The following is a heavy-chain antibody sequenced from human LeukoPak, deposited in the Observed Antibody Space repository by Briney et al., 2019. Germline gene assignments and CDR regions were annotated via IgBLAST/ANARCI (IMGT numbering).Heavy chain of an antibody. J-gene: IGHJ4*02. CDR2: ISSSGSTI. CDR1: GFTFSDYY. Sequence: PGGSLRLSCAASGFTFSDYYMSWIRQAPGKGLEWVSYISSSGSTIYYADSVKGRFTIPRDNAKNSLYLQMNSLRAEDTAVYYCARDFLAAAGSYYFDYWGQGTLVTVSS. CDR3: ARDFLAAAGSYYFDY. V-gene: IGHV3-11*04. D-gene: IGHD6-13*01.